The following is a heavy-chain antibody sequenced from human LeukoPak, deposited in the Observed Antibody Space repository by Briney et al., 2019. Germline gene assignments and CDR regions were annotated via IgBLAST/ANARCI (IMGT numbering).Heavy chain of an antibody. V-gene: IGHV1-46*01. J-gene: IGHJ1*01. Sequence: ASVKVSCKASGYTFTSYYMHWVRQAPGQGLEWMGIINPSGGSTSYAQKFQGRVTMTRNTSISTAYMELSSLRSEDTAVYYCAYGEIAAAGTSAEYFQHWGQGTLVTVSS. CDR1: GYTFTSYY. D-gene: IGHD6-13*01. CDR2: INPSGGST. CDR3: AYGEIAAAGTSAEYFQH.